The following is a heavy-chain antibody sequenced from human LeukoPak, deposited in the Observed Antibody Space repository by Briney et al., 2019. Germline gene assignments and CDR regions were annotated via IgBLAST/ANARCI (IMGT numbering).Heavy chain of an antibody. D-gene: IGHD3-22*01. Sequence: PGGSLRLSCAASGFTFSSYWMHWVRQAPGKGLVWVSRINSDGSSTSYADSVKGRCTIPRDNAKNTLYLQMNSLRAEDTAVYYCARETAHYYDSSGYIDYWGQGTLVTVSS. V-gene: IGHV3-74*01. CDR1: GFTFSSYW. CDR2: INSDGSST. J-gene: IGHJ4*02. CDR3: ARETAHYYDSSGYIDY.